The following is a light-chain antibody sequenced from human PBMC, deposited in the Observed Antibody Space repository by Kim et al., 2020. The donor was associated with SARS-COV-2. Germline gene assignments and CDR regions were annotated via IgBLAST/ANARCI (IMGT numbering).Light chain of an antibody. Sequence: GQRFNSFCSGSSSNTGSKTVKWDQQLPGTAHKILIYSNNQRPSGVPDRVSGSKSGTSAYLAISRLQSEDEADYYCAAWDDSLNGWVFGGGTQLTVL. V-gene: IGLV1-44*01. CDR1: SSNTGSKT. CDR3: AAWDDSLNGWV. CDR2: SNN. J-gene: IGLJ3*02.